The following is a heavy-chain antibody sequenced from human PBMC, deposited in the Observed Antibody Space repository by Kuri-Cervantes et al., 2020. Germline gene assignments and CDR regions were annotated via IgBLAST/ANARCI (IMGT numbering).Heavy chain of an antibody. Sequence: GESLKISCAASGFTFSSYAMHWVRQAPGKGLEWVAVISYDGSNKYYADSVKGRFTISRDNSKNTLYLQMNSLRAEDTAVYYCARAEDTAMALADYWGQGTLVTVSS. CDR3: ARAEDTAMALADY. CDR1: GFTFSSYA. V-gene: IGHV3-30-3*01. D-gene: IGHD5-18*01. CDR2: ISYDGSNK. J-gene: IGHJ4*02.